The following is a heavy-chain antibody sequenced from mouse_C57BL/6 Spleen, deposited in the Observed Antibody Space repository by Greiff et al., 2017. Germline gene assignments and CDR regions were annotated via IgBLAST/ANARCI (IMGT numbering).Heavy chain of an antibody. CDR3: ARLGPEAY. V-gene: IGHV5-17*01. CDR2: ISSGSSTI. J-gene: IGHJ3*01. Sequence: EVKLVESGGGLVKPGGSLKLSCAASGFTFSDYGMHWVRQAPEKGLEWVAYISSGSSTIYYADTVKGRFTISRDNAKNTLFLQMTSLRSEDTAMYYCARLGPEAYWGQGTLVTVSA. CDR1: GFTFSDYG. D-gene: IGHD4-1*01.